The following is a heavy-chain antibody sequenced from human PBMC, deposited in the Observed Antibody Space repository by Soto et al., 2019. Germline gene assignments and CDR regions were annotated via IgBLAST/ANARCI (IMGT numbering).Heavy chain of an antibody. D-gene: IGHD3-10*01. CDR1: GRSFSGYY. Sequence: PSETLSLTCAVYGRSFSGYYWSWIRQPPGKGLEWIGEINHSGSTNYNPSLKIRVTISVDTSKNQFSLKLSSVTAADTAVYYCARVSGIYYYGMDVWGQGTTVS. V-gene: IGHV4-34*01. CDR3: ARVSGIYYYGMDV. CDR2: INHSGST. J-gene: IGHJ6*02.